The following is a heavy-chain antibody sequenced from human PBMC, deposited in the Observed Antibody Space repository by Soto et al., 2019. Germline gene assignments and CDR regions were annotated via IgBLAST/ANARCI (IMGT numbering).Heavy chain of an antibody. CDR1: GGSFSGNY. CDR3: ARGIIPSRAVFGF. D-gene: IGHD3-3*01. J-gene: IGHJ4*02. V-gene: IGHV4-34*01. CDR2: INHSGSN. Sequence: QVQLQQWGAGLLKPSETLSLTCAVYGGSFSGNYWTWIRQPPGKGLEWIAEINHSGSNNYNPSLRNRVTISVDTAKSQFSLRLDSVTAADTAVYYCARGIIPSRAVFGFWGEGTQVTVSS.